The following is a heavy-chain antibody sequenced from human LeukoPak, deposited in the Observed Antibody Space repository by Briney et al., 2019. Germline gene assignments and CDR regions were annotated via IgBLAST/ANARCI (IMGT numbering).Heavy chain of an antibody. J-gene: IGHJ4*02. CDR2: ISSSSSYI. D-gene: IGHD6-13*01. Sequence: PGGSLRLSCAASGFTFSSYSMNWVRQAPGKGLEWASSISSSSSYIYYADSVKGRFTISRDNAKNSLYLQMNSLRAEDTAVYYCARDWAAAAGNLDYWGQGTLVTVSS. V-gene: IGHV3-21*01. CDR1: GFTFSSYS. CDR3: ARDWAAAAGNLDY.